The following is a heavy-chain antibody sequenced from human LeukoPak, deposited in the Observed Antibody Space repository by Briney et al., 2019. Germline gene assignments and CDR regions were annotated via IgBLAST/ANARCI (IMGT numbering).Heavy chain of an antibody. CDR3: ARETCTTTRCYYYYYNYMDV. CDR2: IGSSGSTL. J-gene: IGHJ6*03. Sequence: GGSLRLSCAAAGFTLRSYEMNWVRQAPGKGLEWISYIGSSGSTLYYADSVKGRFTISRDNAKNSLYLQMTSLTAEDTAVYYCARETCTTTRCYYYYYNYMDVWGKGTTVTVPS. CDR1: GFTLRSYE. V-gene: IGHV3-48*03. D-gene: IGHD2-2*01.